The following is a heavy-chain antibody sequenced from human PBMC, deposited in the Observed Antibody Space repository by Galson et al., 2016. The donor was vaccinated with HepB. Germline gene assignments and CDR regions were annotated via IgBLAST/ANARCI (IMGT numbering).Heavy chain of an antibody. V-gene: IGHV1-3*01. CDR1: GYTFTTYA. D-gene: IGHD5-12*01. Sequence: SVKVSCKASGYTFTTYAMYWVRQAPGQRLEWMGWINAANGDTKYSQKLQGRGTITWDTSANTAYMELSSLRSEDTAVYHCARGHIVATVDYYYYGLDVWGQGTLVTVPS. CDR3: ARGHIVATVDYYYYGLDV. J-gene: IGHJ6*02. CDR2: INAANGDT.